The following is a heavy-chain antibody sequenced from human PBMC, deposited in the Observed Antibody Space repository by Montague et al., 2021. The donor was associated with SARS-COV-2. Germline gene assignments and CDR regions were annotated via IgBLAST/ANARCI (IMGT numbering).Heavy chain of an antibody. Sequence: SETLSLTCTVSGGSISSSSYYWGWIRQPPGKGLEWIGSIYYSGSTYYNPSLKSRVTISVDTFKNQFSLKLSSVTAADTAVYYCARVGRQQLIRLSGIDVWGQGTTVTVSS. CDR1: GGSISSSSYY. J-gene: IGHJ6*02. CDR3: ARVGRQQLIRLSGIDV. D-gene: IGHD6-13*01. CDR2: IYYSGST. V-gene: IGHV4-39*07.